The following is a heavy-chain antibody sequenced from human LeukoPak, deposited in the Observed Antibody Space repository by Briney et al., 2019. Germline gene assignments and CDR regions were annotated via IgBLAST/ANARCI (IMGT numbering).Heavy chain of an antibody. CDR3: ARGTNWAFDS. Sequence: PGGSLRLSCAASGLTFSTYWMSWVRQAPGKGLQWVANIKQDGSETYYVDSVKGRFTISRDNAKNSLYLQMNSLRAEDTAVYYCARGTNWAFDSWGQGTLVTVSS. CDR2: IKQDGSET. J-gene: IGHJ4*02. D-gene: IGHD7-27*01. CDR1: GLTFSTYW. V-gene: IGHV3-7*05.